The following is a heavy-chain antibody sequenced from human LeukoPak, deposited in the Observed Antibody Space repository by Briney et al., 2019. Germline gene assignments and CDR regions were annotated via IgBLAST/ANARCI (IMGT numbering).Heavy chain of an antibody. CDR2: ISCDGSNK. CDR3: ARDQVKRVRVAGDYYYYGMDV. Sequence: GGSLRLSCAASGFTFSSYAMHWVRQAPGKGLEWVAVISCDGSNKYYADSVKGRFTISRDNSKNTLYLQMNSLRAEDTAVYYCARDQVKRVRVAGDYYYYGMDVWGQGTTVTVSS. CDR1: GFTFSSYA. D-gene: IGHD6-19*01. J-gene: IGHJ6*02. V-gene: IGHV3-30-3*01.